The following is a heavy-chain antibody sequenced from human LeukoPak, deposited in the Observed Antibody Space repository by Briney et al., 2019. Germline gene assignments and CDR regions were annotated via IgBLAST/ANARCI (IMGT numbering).Heavy chain of an antibody. CDR1: GFTFSIYE. J-gene: IGHJ4*02. D-gene: IGHD3-22*01. CDR2: ISSSGRTV. V-gene: IGHV3-48*03. CDR3: ARYDSSGLDY. Sequence: GGSLRLSCVASGFTFSIYEMNWVRQAPGKGLEWVSYISSSGRTVYYVDSVKGRLTISRDNAKNSLYLQMKSLRGEDTAVYYCARYDSSGLDYWGQGTLVTVSS.